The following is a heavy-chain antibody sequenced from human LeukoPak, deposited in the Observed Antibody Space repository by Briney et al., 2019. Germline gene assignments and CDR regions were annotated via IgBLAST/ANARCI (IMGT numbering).Heavy chain of an antibody. CDR3: AKGSLRGGTCYFDY. J-gene: IGHJ4*02. CDR2: ITSSGEST. CDR1: GFTFSSYG. V-gene: IGHV3-23*01. D-gene: IGHD2-15*01. Sequence: GGSLRLSCAASGFTFSSYGMSWVRQAPGKGLEWVSGITSSGESTNYADSVKGRFTISRDNSKNTLYLQMNSLRAEDTAVYFCAKGSLRGGTCYFDYWGQGTLVTVSS.